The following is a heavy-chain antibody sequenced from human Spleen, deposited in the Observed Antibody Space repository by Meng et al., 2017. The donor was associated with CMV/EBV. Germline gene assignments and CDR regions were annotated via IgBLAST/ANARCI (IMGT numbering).Heavy chain of an antibody. J-gene: IGHJ4*02. Sequence: GGSLRLSCAASGFTVSSNYMSWVRQAPGKGLEWVSVIYSGGSTYYAGSVKGRFTISRDNSKNTLYLQMNSLRAEDTAVYYCAKDDYGGSTFDYWGQGTLVTVSS. CDR1: GFTVSSNY. CDR3: AKDDYGGSTFDY. D-gene: IGHD4-23*01. V-gene: IGHV3-53*01. CDR2: IYSGGST.